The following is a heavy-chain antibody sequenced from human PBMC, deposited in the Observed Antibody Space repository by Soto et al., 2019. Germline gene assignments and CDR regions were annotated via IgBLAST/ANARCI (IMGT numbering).Heavy chain of an antibody. D-gene: IGHD6-13*01. Sequence: GESLKISCKGSGYSFTSYWIGWVRQMPGKGLEWMGIIYPGDSDTRYSPSFQGQVTISADKSISTAYLQWSSLKASDTAMYYCASAGPDSSPNEYYFDYWGQGTLVTVSS. V-gene: IGHV5-51*01. CDR3: ASAGPDSSPNEYYFDY. J-gene: IGHJ4*02. CDR1: GYSFTSYW. CDR2: IYPGDSDT.